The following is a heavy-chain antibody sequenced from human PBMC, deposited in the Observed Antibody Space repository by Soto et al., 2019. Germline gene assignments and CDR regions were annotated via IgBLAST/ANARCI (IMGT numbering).Heavy chain of an antibody. CDR3: ARPVASCAYTYGTLGCAFDI. D-gene: IGHD5-18*01. CDR2: ISAGNGNT. J-gene: IGHJ3*02. V-gene: IGHV1-3*01. Sequence: ASVKVCCKASGYTFHSYAMNWVRQAAGQRLEWMGWISAGNGNTIYSQKFQARVTITGDTSASTAYMELSRRRSEDTALYYCARPVASCAYTYGTLGCAFDICGQGIIVTVSS. CDR1: GYTFHSYA.